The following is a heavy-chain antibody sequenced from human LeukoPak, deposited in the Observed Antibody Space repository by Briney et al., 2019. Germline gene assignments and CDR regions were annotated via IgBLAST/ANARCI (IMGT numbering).Heavy chain of an antibody. Sequence: ALVKVSCKASGYTFTGYYMHWVRQAPGQGLEWMGWINPNSGGTNYAQKFQGWVTMTRDTSISTAYMELSRLRSDDTAVYYCARGSGSYSAYYFDYWGQGTLVTVSS. CDR1: GYTFTGYY. CDR3: ARGSGSYSAYYFDY. D-gene: IGHD3-10*01. CDR2: INPNSGGT. V-gene: IGHV1-2*04. J-gene: IGHJ4*02.